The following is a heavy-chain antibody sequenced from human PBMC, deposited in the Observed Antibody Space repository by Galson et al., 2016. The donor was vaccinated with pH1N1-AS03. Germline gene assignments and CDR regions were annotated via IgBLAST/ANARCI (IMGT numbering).Heavy chain of an antibody. D-gene: IGHD4-11*01. CDR3: AKTVFTDAFDI. CDR1: GGSISSRDHY. Sequence: LSLTCTVSGGSISSRDHYWVWLHQTPGKGLEWIGHIYYSGNSYYNPSLKSRVNFSVDTSKNQFSLKPASVTAADTAVYYCAKTVFTDAFDIWSPGTRVSVSS. V-gene: IGHV4-39*01. J-gene: IGHJ3*02. CDR2: IYYSGNS.